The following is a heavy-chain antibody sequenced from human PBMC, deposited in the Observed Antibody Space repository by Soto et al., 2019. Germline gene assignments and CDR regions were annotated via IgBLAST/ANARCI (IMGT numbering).Heavy chain of an antibody. V-gene: IGHV2-5*02. CDR2: IYWDDDK. Sequence: QITLNESGPTVVRPTETLTLTCRFSGFSLTTSGVGVGWIRQSPGKAPEWLALIYWDDDKRYSASLKSWLTITKETTKNQVVLTVSHLDPTDTATYYRAHRVLRTVFGLVTTTAIYFDFWGQGTPVAVSS. CDR1: GFSLTTSGVG. CDR3: AHRVLRTVFGLVTTTAIYFDF. D-gene: IGHD3-3*01. J-gene: IGHJ4*02.